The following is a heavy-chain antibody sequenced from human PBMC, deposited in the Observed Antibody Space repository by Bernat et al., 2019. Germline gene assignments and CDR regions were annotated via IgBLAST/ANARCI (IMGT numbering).Heavy chain of an antibody. V-gene: IGHV4-39*01. Sequence: QLQLRESGPGLVKPSETLSLTCTVSGGSISSSSYYWGWIRQPPGKGLEWIGSIYYSGSTYYNPSLKSRVTISVDTSKNQFSLKLSSVTAADTAVYYCARHREQWLVRPLSFDYWGQGTLVTVSS. J-gene: IGHJ4*02. CDR2: IYYSGST. CDR3: ARHREQWLVRPLSFDY. D-gene: IGHD6-19*01. CDR1: GGSISSSSYY.